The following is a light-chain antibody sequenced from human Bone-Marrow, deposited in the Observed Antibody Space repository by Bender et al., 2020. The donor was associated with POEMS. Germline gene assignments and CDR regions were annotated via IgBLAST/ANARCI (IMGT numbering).Light chain of an antibody. V-gene: IGLV2-14*03. CDR2: DVS. CDR1: SSDVGDYNF. J-gene: IGLJ1*01. CDR3: SSYTGGTTLGV. Sequence: QSALTQPASVSGSPGQSITISCAGSSSDVGDYNFVSWYQQHPGKAPKLMIFDVSNRPSGVSDRFSGSKSGNTASLTISGLQAEDEADYFCSSYTGGTTLGVFGTGTKVTVL.